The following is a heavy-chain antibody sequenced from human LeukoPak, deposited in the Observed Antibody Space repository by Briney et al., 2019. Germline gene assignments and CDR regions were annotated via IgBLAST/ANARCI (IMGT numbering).Heavy chain of an antibody. CDR2: ISGSGGST. V-gene: IGHV3-23*01. CDR1: GFTFGDYA. CDR3: AKDVYSWNDLDENYFDY. D-gene: IGHD1-20*01. Sequence: GRSLRLSCTASGFTFGDYAMSWVRQAPGKGLEWVSAISGSGGSTSYADSVKGRFTISRDTSKNTLYLQMNSLRAEDTAVYYCAKDVYSWNDLDENYFDYWGQGTLVTVSS. J-gene: IGHJ4*02.